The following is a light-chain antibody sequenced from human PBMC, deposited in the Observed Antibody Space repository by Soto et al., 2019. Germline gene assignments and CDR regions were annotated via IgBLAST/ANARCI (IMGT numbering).Light chain of an antibody. CDR1: SGDVGTYNL. CDR3: CSYAGSTSV. V-gene: IGLV2-23*02. J-gene: IGLJ1*01. Sequence: QSALTQPASVSGAPGQSITISRTGTSGDVGTYNLVSWYQQHPRKAPKLMIYEVSQRPSGVSIRFSGSKSGNTASLTISGLQAEDEADYYCCSYAGSTSVFGTGTKLTVL. CDR2: EVS.